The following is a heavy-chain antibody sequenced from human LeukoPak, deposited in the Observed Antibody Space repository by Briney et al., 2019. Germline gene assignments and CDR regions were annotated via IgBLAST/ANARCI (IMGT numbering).Heavy chain of an antibody. D-gene: IGHD6-13*01. CDR2: IYYSGST. J-gene: IGHJ4*02. CDR3: ARGKTDRYSSSWYLDY. Sequence: SETLSLTCTVSGDSVSSSNYYWAWIRQPPGKGLEWIGNIYYSGSTYYNPSLKSRVTLSVDTSKNQFSLKLSSVTAADTAFYYCARGKTDRYSSSWYLDYWGQGTLVTVSS. CDR1: GDSVSSSNYY. V-gene: IGHV4-39*07.